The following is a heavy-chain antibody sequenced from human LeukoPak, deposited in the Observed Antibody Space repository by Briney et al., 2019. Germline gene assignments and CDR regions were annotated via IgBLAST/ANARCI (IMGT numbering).Heavy chain of an antibody. Sequence: PGRSLRLSCAVSGFTFSDYFMTWIRQAPGKGLEWVSYISGSGNNKYYADSVRGRFTISRDNTKNSLYLQMNSLRVEDTAVYYCATSQSSVAGIVGDWGQGTLVTVSS. CDR2: ISGSGNNK. D-gene: IGHD6-19*01. CDR3: ATSQSSVAGIVGD. CDR1: GFTFSDYF. V-gene: IGHV3-11*04. J-gene: IGHJ4*02.